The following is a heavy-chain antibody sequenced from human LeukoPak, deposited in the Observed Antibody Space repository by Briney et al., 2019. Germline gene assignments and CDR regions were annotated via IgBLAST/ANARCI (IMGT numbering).Heavy chain of an antibody. CDR3: ARHQRWFDP. V-gene: IGHV4-59*08. CDR2: IYYSGST. Sequence: SATLSLTCTVSGGSISSYYWSWIRQPPGKGLEWIGYIYYSGSTNYNPSLKSRVTISVDTSKNQFSLKLSSVTAADTAVYYCARHQRWFDPWGQGTLVTVSS. CDR1: GGSISSYY. J-gene: IGHJ5*02.